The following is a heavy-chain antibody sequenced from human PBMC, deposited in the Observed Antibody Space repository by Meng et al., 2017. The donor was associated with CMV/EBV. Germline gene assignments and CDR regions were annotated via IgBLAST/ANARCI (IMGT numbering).Heavy chain of an antibody. Sequence: QVRLQGSGPGLWMLPGSLVLPGRVSGGFFSCFFWTWIRQPAGKGLEWIGRIYATGGTNYNPSFESRVTISLDGSNNQFSLKLNSVTAADTAIYYCARERGDDSGYNFDSWGQGTLVTVSS. J-gene: IGHJ4*02. CDR2: IYATGGT. CDR3: ARERGDDSGYNFDS. D-gene: IGHD3-22*01. CDR1: GGFFSCFF. V-gene: IGHV4-4*07.